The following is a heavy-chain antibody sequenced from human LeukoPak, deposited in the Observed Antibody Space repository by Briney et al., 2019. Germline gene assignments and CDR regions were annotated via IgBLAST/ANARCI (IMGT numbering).Heavy chain of an antibody. Sequence: GGSLRLSCAASGFTFDDYAMHWVRQAPGKGLEWVSLISGDGGSTYYADSVKGRFTISRDNSENSLYLQMNSLRTEDTALYYCAAPSSIAARHYYYYGMDVWGQGTTVTVSS. CDR1: GFTFDDYA. CDR3: AAPSSIAARHYYYYGMDV. CDR2: ISGDGGST. V-gene: IGHV3-43*02. J-gene: IGHJ6*02. D-gene: IGHD6-6*01.